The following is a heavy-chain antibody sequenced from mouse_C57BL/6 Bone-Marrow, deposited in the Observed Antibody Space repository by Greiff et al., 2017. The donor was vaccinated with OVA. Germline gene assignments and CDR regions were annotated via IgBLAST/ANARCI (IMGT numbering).Heavy chain of an antibody. J-gene: IGHJ2*01. Sequence: LEESGAELVRPGASVKLSCKASGYTFTDYYINWVKQRPGQGLEWIARIYPGSGNTYYNEKFKGKATLTAEKSSSTAYMQLSSLTSEDSAVYFCARWGLGDYWGQGTTLTVSS. D-gene: IGHD3-3*01. CDR1: GYTFTDYY. CDR2: IYPGSGNT. CDR3: ARWGLGDY. V-gene: IGHV1-76*01.